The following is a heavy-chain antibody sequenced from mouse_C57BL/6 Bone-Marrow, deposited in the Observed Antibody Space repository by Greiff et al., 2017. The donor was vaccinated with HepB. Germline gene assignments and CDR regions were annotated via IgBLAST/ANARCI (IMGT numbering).Heavy chain of an antibody. Sequence: EVHLVESGGGLVKPGGSLKLSCAASGFTFSDYGMHWVRQAPEKGLEWVAYISSGSSTIYYADTVKGRFPISRDNAKNTLFLQMTSLRSEDTAMYYCAREYYGSSYPAYWGQGTLVTVSA. D-gene: IGHD1-1*01. V-gene: IGHV5-17*01. CDR3: AREYYGSSYPAY. J-gene: IGHJ3*01. CDR2: ISSGSSTI. CDR1: GFTFSDYG.